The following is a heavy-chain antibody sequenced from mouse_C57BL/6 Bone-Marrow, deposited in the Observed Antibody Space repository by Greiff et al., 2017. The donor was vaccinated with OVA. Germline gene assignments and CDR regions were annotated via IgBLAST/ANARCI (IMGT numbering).Heavy chain of an antibody. V-gene: IGHV1-63*01. Sequence: VQLQQSGAELVRPGTSVKMSCKASGYTFTNYWIGWAKQRPGHGLEWIGDIYPGGGYTNYNEKFKGKATLTADKSSSTAYMQFSSLTSEDSAIYYCARTPFYYGSIYWYFDVWGTGTTVTVSS. CDR2: IYPGGGYT. CDR3: ARTPFYYGSIYWYFDV. D-gene: IGHD1-1*01. J-gene: IGHJ1*03. CDR1: GYTFTNYW.